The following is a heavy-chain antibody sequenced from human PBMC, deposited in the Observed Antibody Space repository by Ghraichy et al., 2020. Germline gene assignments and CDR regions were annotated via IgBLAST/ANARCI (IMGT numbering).Heavy chain of an antibody. CDR1: GFTFDDYA. CDR2: ISWNSGSI. J-gene: IGHJ4*02. D-gene: IGHD3-22*01. V-gene: IGHV3-9*01. Sequence: GGSLRLSCAASGFTFDDYAMHWVRQAPGKGLEWVSGISWNSGSIGYADSVKGRFTISRDNAKNSLYLQMNSLRAEDTALYYCAKGAYYDSSGSIDYWGQGTLVTVSS. CDR3: AKGAYYDSSGSIDY.